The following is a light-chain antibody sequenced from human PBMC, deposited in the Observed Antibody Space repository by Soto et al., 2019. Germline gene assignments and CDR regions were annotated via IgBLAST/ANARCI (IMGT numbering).Light chain of an antibody. V-gene: IGLV1-40*01. Sequence: QSVLTQPPSVSGAPGQRVTISCTGSSSNIGAGYGVHWYQQLPGTAPKLLIYADNNRPSGVPDRFSGSKSGTSASLAITGLHAEDEADYYCQSYDTSLSGFVVFGGGTKLTVL. CDR1: SSNIGAGYG. J-gene: IGLJ2*01. CDR2: ADN. CDR3: QSYDTSLSGFVV.